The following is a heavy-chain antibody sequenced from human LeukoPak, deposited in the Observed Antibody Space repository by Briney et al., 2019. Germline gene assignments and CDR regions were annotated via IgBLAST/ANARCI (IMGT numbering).Heavy chain of an antibody. CDR2: IKQDGSEK. D-gene: IGHD3-16*01. V-gene: IGHV3-7*01. CDR1: GFTFSSYW. J-gene: IGHJ4*02. Sequence: GGSLRLSCAASGFTFSSYWMSWVRQAPGKGLEWVANIKQDGSEKYYVDSVKGRFTISRDNAKNSLYLQMNSLRAEDTAVYYCARDQGVFYDYIWGSPCYFDYWGQGTLVTVSS. CDR3: ARDQGVFYDYIWGSPCYFDY.